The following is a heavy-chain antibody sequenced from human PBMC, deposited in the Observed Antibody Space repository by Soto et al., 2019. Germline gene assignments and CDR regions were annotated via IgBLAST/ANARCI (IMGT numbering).Heavy chain of an antibody. CDR2: IYSSGST. Sequence: QVQLQQSGPGLVKPSETLSLTCTVSGGTITGYYWSWIRQPAGKGLEWIGRIYSSGSTNYNPSLNSRVIMSVDTSQNQFSLNLSSVTAADTAKYYCARENILTAATGKRDFDCWGQGTLVTVSS. CDR3: ARENILTAATGKRDFDC. J-gene: IGHJ4*02. D-gene: IGHD6-13*01. V-gene: IGHV4-4*07. CDR1: GGTITGYY.